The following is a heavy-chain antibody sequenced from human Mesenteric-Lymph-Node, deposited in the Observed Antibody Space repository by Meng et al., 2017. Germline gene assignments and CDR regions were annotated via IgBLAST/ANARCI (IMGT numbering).Heavy chain of an antibody. CDR2: INHSGST. V-gene: IGHV4-34*01. D-gene: IGHD3-10*01. CDR1: GGSFSGYY. J-gene: IGHJ4*02. Sequence: SETLSLTCAVYGGSFSGYYWSWIRQPPGKGLEWIGEINHSGSTNYNPSLKSRVTISVDTSKNQFSLKLSSVTAADTAVYYCARLGPNVLLWFGELSSTYYFDYWGQGTLVTVSS. CDR3: ARLGPNVLLWFGELSSTYYFDY.